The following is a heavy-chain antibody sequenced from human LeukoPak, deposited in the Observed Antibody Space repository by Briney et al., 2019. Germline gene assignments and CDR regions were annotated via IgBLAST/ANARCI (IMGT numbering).Heavy chain of an antibody. CDR3: ARHGYIQFWLY. CDR2: IDSSGTT. CDR1: GASISRDTF. J-gene: IGHJ4*02. D-gene: IGHD5-18*01. V-gene: IGHV4-39*01. Sequence: SETLSLTCTVSGASISRDTFWGWIRQSPEKGLELIGSIDSSGTTHYNSCLKSRVIISVDTSKNQVSLNLTSVTFADTAVYYCARHGYIQFWLYWGQGTQVIVSS.